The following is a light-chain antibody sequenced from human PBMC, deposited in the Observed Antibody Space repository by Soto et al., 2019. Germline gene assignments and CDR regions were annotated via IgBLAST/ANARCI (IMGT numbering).Light chain of an antibody. CDR1: QSVSSY. CDR3: QQRSNWIT. J-gene: IGKJ5*01. CDR2: DAS. Sequence: EIVFTQSPVTPSLSPGERATLSCRASQSVSSYLAWYQQKPGQAPRLLIYDASNRATGIPARFSGSGSGTDFTLTISSVEPEDFAVYYCQQRSNWITFGQGTRLEIK. V-gene: IGKV3-11*01.